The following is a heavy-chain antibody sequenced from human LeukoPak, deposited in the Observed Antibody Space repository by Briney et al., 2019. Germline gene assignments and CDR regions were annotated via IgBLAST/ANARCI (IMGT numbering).Heavy chain of an antibody. CDR2: IRYDGSNK. V-gene: IGHV3-30*02. CDR3: ARVRSAYCGGDCYDAFDI. Sequence: GGSLRLSCAASGFTFSSYGMHWVRQAPGKGLEWVAFIRYDGSNKYYADSVKGRFTISRDNSKNTLYLQMNSLRAEDTAVYYCARVRSAYCGGDCYDAFDIWGQGTMVTVSS. D-gene: IGHD2-21*02. CDR1: GFTFSSYG. J-gene: IGHJ3*02.